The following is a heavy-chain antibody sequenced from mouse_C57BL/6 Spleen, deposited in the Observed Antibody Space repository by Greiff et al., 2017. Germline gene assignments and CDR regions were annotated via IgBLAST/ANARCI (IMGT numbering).Heavy chain of an antibody. Sequence: VQLQQSGPGLVQPSQSLSIPCTVSGFSLTSYGVHWVRQSPGKGLAWLGGIWSGGSTDYNAAFISRLSISKDNSKSQVFFKMNSLQADDTAIDCWARNDYDYAMDYWGQGTSVTVSS. CDR2: IWSGGST. CDR1: GFSLTSYG. D-gene: IGHD2-4*01. V-gene: IGHV2-2*01. CDR3: ARNDYDYAMDY. J-gene: IGHJ4*01.